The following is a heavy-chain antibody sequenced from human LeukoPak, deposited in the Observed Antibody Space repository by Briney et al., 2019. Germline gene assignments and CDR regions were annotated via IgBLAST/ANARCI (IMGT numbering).Heavy chain of an antibody. J-gene: IGHJ4*02. CDR1: GLTFSSHW. CDR3: ARGILVVGGAPPDY. Sequence: GGSLRLSCAASGLTFSSHWMHWVRQVPGKRLVWVSCINNDGSSTSYADSVKGRFTISRDNAKNTLYVQMNSLRAEDTAVYYCARGILVVGGAPPDYWGQGTLVTVSS. D-gene: IGHD1-26*01. V-gene: IGHV3-74*01. CDR2: INNDGSST.